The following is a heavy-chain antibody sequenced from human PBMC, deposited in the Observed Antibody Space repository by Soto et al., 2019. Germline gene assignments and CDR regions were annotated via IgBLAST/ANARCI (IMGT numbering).Heavy chain of an antibody. CDR1: GGPFSSHA. CDR3: GSVGYCSSTNCLFYYYHYGMDV. Sequence: SVKVSCKASGGPFSSHAISWVRQAPGRGLEWMGGIIPIFGTTNYAQNFRARVTITADESTSTAYMELSSLTSEDTAVYYCGSVGYCSSTNCLFYYYHYGMDVWGQGTTVTVSS. J-gene: IGHJ6*02. CDR2: IIPIFGTT. D-gene: IGHD2-2*03. V-gene: IGHV1-69*01.